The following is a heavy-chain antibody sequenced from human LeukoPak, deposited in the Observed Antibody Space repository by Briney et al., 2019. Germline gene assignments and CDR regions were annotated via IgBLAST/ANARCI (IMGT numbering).Heavy chain of an antibody. V-gene: IGHV3-23*01. Sequence: GGSLRLSCAASGFTFSSSAMSWVRQVPGKGLEWVSGISASGGSTYYADSVKGRFTISRDNSKNTLDLQMDSLRAEDTAIYCCAKENLLPAGGTLGSWGQGTLVTVSS. CDR1: GFTFSSSA. CDR3: AKENLLPAGGTLGS. CDR2: ISASGGST. D-gene: IGHD6-13*01. J-gene: IGHJ5*02.